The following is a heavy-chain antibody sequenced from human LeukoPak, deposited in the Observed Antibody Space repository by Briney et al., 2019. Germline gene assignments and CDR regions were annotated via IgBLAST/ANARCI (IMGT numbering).Heavy chain of an antibody. CDR1: GFTFSSYS. Sequence: GGSLRLSCAASGFTFSSYSMNWVRQAPGKGLEWVSYISSSSTIYYADSVKGRFTISRDNAKNSLYLQMNSLRAEDTAVYYCARPYSSSWSYYFDYWGQGTLVTVSS. V-gene: IGHV3-48*01. J-gene: IGHJ4*02. CDR2: ISSSSTI. CDR3: ARPYSSSWSYYFDY. D-gene: IGHD6-13*01.